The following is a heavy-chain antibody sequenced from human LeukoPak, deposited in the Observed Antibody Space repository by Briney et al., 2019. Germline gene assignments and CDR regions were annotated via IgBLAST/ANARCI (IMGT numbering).Heavy chain of an antibody. D-gene: IGHD6-19*01. CDR2: IKQDGSEK. Sequence: GGSLRLPCAASGFTFSHYWMSWVRLAPGKGLEWVANIKQDGSEKYYVDSVKGRFTISRDDAKNSLYLQMNSLRAEDTAVYYCARDSSQWLVTWGQGTLVTVSS. CDR3: ARDSSQWLVT. V-gene: IGHV3-7*01. J-gene: IGHJ4*02. CDR1: GFTFSHYW.